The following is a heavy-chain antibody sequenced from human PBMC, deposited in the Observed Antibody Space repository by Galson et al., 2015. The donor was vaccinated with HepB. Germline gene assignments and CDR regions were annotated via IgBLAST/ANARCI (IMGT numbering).Heavy chain of an antibody. Sequence: SLRLSCAASGFTFSSYSMNWVRQAPGKGLEWVSSISSSSSYIYYADSVKGRFTISRDNAKNSLYLQMNSLRAEDTAVYYCARVKGLYSGIAAAGSADYWGQGTLVTVSS. D-gene: IGHD6-13*01. V-gene: IGHV3-21*01. CDR1: GFTFSSYS. CDR2: ISSSSSYI. J-gene: IGHJ4*02. CDR3: ARVKGLYSGIAAAGSADY.